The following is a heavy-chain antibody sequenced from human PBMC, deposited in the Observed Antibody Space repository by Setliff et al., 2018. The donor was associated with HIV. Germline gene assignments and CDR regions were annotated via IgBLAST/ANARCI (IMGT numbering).Heavy chain of an antibody. Sequence: PSETLSLTCTVSGGSISSYYWSWIRQPPGKGLEWIGYIYYSGSSNHNPSLKSRVTISVDTSKNQFSLKLSSVTAADTAVHYCARGYPGIAVAGLSYYYYYYMDVWGKGTTVTVSS. CDR2: IYYSGSS. D-gene: IGHD6-19*01. CDR3: ARGYPGIAVAGLSYYYYYYMDV. V-gene: IGHV4-59*01. CDR1: GGSISSYY. J-gene: IGHJ6*03.